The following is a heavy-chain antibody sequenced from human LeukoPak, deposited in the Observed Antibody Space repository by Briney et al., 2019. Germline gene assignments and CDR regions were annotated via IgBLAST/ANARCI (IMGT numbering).Heavy chain of an antibody. Sequence: SETLSLTWTVAGGSISSSSYYWGWIRQPPGKGLEWFGSIYYSGSTYYNPSLKSRFTISVDTSKNRSSLKLSSVTGADTAVYYCAGDSRGYYYFDDWGQGTLVTVSS. J-gene: IGHJ4*02. CDR1: GGSISSSSYY. V-gene: IGHV4-39*01. CDR2: IYYSGST. CDR3: AGDSRGYYYFDD. D-gene: IGHD3-22*01.